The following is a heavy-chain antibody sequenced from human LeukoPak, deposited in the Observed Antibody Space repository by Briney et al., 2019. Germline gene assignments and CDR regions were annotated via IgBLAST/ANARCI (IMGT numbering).Heavy chain of an antibody. J-gene: IGHJ6*03. CDR1: GFTFSNYN. V-gene: IGHV3-30*02. CDR2: IWNDGHDK. D-gene: IGHD5-18*01. Sequence: PGGSLRLSCAASGFTFSNYNMHWVRQAPGKGLEWVAFIWNDGHDKSYEDSVKGRFTISRDNSKNTLYLQMNSLRAEDTAVYYCAKVGAMVMGLEEYYYYMDVWGKGTTVTVSS. CDR3: AKVGAMVMGLEEYYYYMDV.